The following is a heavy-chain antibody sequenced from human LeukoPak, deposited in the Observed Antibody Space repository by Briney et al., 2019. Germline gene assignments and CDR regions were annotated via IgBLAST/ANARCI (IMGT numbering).Heavy chain of an antibody. J-gene: IGHJ6*03. D-gene: IGHD3-3*01. CDR2: IYYSGST. CDR1: GGSISSYY. Sequence: SETLSLTCTVSGGSISSYYWSWIRQPPGKGLEWIGYIYYSGSTNYNPSLKSRVTISVDTSKNQFSLKLSSVTAADTAVYYCARQRFLEWLPYDYYYMDVWGKGTTVTVSS. V-gene: IGHV4-59*01. CDR3: ARQRFLEWLPYDYYYMDV.